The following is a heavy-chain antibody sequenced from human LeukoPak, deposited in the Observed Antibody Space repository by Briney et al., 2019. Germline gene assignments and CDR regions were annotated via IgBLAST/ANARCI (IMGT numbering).Heavy chain of an antibody. J-gene: IGHJ4*02. CDR1: GFTFSSYW. CDR2: IKQDGSEK. V-gene: IGHV3-7*01. CDR3: ASPKITMVRGDVGYYFDY. D-gene: IGHD3-10*01. Sequence: GGSLRLSCAASGFTFSSYWMSWVRQAPGKGLEWVANIKQDGSEKYYVDSVKGRFTISRDNAKNSLYLQMNSLRAEDTAVYYCASPKITMVRGDVGYYFDYWGQGTLVTVSS.